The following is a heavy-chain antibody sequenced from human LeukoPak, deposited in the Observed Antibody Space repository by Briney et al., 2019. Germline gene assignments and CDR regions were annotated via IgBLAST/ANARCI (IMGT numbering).Heavy chain of an antibody. V-gene: IGHV3-30-3*01. J-gene: IGHJ3*02. CDR3: ARARNDAFDI. Sequence: GGSLRLSCAASGFTFSSYAMHWVRQAPGKGLEWVAVISYDGSNKYYADSVKGRFTISRDNSKNSLYLQMNSLRAEDTAVYYCARARNDAFDIWGQGTMVTVSS. CDR1: GFTFSSYA. CDR2: ISYDGSNK.